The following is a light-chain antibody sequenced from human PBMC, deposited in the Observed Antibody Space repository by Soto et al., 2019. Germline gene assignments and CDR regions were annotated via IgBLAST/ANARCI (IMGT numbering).Light chain of an antibody. CDR2: GAS. V-gene: IGKV3D-15*01. CDR3: QQYNKLPRT. J-gene: IGKJ1*01. Sequence: RLSKHTLSVSPGESATLSCRASQSVNIHLAWYQQKPGQAPRLLIYGASARATGIPARFSGSGSGTEFTLTISSLESEDFAVYYCQQYNKLPRTFGQGTKVDIK. CDR1: QSVNIH.